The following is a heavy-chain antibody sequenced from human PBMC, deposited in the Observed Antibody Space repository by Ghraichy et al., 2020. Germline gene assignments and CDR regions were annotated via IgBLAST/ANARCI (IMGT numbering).Heavy chain of an antibody. V-gene: IGHV3-48*03. CDR3: ARDRSFYDFWSSPSDY. CDR1: GFTFSNYD. D-gene: IGHD3-3*01. CDR2: ISGSGTTI. Sequence: GGSLRLSCAASGFTFSNYDMNWVLQAPGKGLEWISYISGSGTTIYYADSVKGRFTISRDNGENSLYLQMNSLRAEDTAVYYCARDRSFYDFWSSPSDYWGQGTLVTVSS. J-gene: IGHJ4*02.